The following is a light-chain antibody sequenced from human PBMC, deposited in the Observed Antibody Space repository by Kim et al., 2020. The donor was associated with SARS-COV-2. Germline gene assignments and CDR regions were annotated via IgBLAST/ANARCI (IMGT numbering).Light chain of an antibody. CDR2: DVS. CDR1: SSDVGAYNY. V-gene: IGLV2-11*01. Sequence: QSALTQPRSVSGSPGQSVTISCTGTSSDVGAYNYVSWYQQHPGKAPKLMISDVSKRPSGVPDRFSGSKSGNTASLTISGLQTVDEADYYCCSYAGGYTHVVFGGGTQLTVL. J-gene: IGLJ2*01. CDR3: CSYAGGYTHVV.